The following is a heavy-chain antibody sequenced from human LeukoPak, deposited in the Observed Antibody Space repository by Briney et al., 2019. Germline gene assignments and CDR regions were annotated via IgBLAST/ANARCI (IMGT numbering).Heavy chain of an antibody. CDR1: GFTFDDHA. J-gene: IGHJ4*02. Sequence: GSLRLSCAASGFTFDDHAMSWVRQAPGKGLEWVSNINWNGGSTGYADSVKGRFTISRDNVKNSLYLQMNSLRAEDTALYYCARGYYYDSSAYPGDYWGQGTLVTVSS. CDR2: INWNGGST. D-gene: IGHD3-22*01. V-gene: IGHV3-20*04. CDR3: ARGYYYDSSAYPGDY.